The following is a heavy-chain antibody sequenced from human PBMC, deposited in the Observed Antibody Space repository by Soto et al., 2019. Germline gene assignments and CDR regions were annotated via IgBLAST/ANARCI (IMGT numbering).Heavy chain of an antibody. J-gene: IGHJ4*02. D-gene: IGHD3-16*02. Sequence: EVQLVESGGGLVEPGGSLKLSCAASGFSLSNAWMSWVRQAPWKGLEWVARIITETDGGTTDYAAPVRGRFTISRDNSKNTIYLQMSSLKSEDTAVYYCTTYEFIWGSDRYRWPYWGQGTLVTVSS. CDR2: IITETDGGTT. CDR1: GFSLSNAW. CDR3: TTYEFIWGSDRYRWPY. V-gene: IGHV3-15*01.